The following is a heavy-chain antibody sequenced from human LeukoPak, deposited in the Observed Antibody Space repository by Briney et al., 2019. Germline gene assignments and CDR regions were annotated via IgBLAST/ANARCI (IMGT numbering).Heavy chain of an antibody. Sequence: ASVKVSCKASGYTFTSYYMHWVRQAPGQGLEWMGIINPSGGSTNYAQKFQGRVTMTRGTSTSTVYMELSSLRSVDTAVYYCARDRELHYDSSGYYYWGQGTLVTVSS. CDR2: INPSGGST. CDR1: GYTFTSYY. CDR3: ARDRELHYDSSGYYY. J-gene: IGHJ4*02. V-gene: IGHV1-46*01. D-gene: IGHD3-22*01.